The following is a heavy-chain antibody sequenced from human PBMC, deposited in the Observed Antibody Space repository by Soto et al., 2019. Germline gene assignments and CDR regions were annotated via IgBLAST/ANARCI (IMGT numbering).Heavy chain of an antibody. CDR3: TTAVGFGEFDFDY. J-gene: IGHJ4*02. CDR2: IKSKTDGGTT. D-gene: IGHD3-10*01. V-gene: IGHV3-15*07. CDR1: GFTFSNAW. Sequence: GGSLRLSCAASGFTFSNAWMNWVRQAPGKGLEWVGRIKSKTDGGTTDYAAPVKGRFTISRDDSKNTLYLQMNSLKTEDTAVYYCTTAVGFGEFDFDYWGQGTLVTVSS.